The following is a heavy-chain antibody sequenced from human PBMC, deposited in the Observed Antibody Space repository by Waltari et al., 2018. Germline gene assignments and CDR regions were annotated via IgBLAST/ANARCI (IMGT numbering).Heavy chain of an antibody. V-gene: IGHV3-7*04. J-gene: IGHJ4*02. CDR3: ARDRGWLQFDY. CDR2: IKPDGSGR. D-gene: IGHD5-12*01. CDR1: GFTFGTSW. Sequence: EVQLVESGGGLVHPGGTLSLSCAASGFTFGTSWMNWVRQAPGRVPEWVANIKPDGSGRSYVDFVRGRFTISRDNAKSSLYLQINSLTVEDTAIYYCARDRGWLQFDYWGQGALVIVSS.